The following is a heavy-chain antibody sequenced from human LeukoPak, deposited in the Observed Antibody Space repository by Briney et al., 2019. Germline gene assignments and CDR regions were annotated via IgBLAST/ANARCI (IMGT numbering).Heavy chain of an antibody. Sequence: KASQTLSLTCTVSGGSISSGGYYWSWIRQHPGKGLEWIGYIYYSGSTYYNPSLKSRVTISVDTSKNQFSLKLSSVTAADTAVYYCARVGDFWSGYYLRTPGPLDYWGQGTLVTVSS. CDR1: GGSISSGGYY. D-gene: IGHD3-3*01. CDR2: IYYSGST. J-gene: IGHJ4*02. CDR3: ARVGDFWSGYYLRTPGPLDY. V-gene: IGHV4-31*03.